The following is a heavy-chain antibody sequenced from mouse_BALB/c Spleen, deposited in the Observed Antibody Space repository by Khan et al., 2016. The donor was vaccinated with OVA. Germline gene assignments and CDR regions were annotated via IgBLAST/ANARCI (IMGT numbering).Heavy chain of an antibody. Sequence: VQLQQSGPELVKPGASVKISCKTSGYTFPEYTVHWVKQSLGKSLDWIGVINPKNGGTAYNQKFQGKATLTVDKSSSTAYMEFRSLTYEDSANDYCARDAVRYWGQGTSGTVAS. V-gene: IGHV1-18*01. CDR3: ARDAVRY. J-gene: IGHJ4*01. CDR1: GYTFPEYT. CDR2: INPKNGGT. D-gene: IGHD2-14*01.